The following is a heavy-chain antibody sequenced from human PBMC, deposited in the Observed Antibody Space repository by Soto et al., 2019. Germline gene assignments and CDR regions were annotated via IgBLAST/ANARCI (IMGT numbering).Heavy chain of an antibody. CDR3: AKVTKRAAAGRYEYYKYGMDV. J-gene: IGHJ6*02. D-gene: IGHD6-13*01. Sequence: GGSLRLSCASAGFAFITYAMTWVRQAPGKGLEWVSVISCSGGSSYYAASVKGRFTISRDNSKNTLFLQMNGLRAEDTAVYYCAKVTKRAAAGRYEYYKYGMDVWGQGTTVTVSS. CDR2: ISCSGGSS. V-gene: IGHV3-23*01. CDR1: GFAFITYA.